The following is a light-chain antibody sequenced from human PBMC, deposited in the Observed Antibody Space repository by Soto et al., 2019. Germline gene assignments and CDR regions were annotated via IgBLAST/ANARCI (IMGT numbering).Light chain of an antibody. CDR2: EGS. V-gene: IGLV2-14*02. CDR3: SSYTTISTYV. J-gene: IGLJ1*01. Sequence: QSALTQPASVSASPGQSITISCTGTSSDVGSYDLISWYQQHPGKAPKLMIYEGSKRPSGVSNRFSGSKSGNTASLTISGLQAEDEADYYCSSYTTISTYVFGTGTKLTVL. CDR1: SSDVGSYDL.